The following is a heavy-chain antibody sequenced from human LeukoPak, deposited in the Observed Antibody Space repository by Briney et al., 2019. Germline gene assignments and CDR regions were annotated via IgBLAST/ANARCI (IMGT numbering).Heavy chain of an antibody. V-gene: IGHV4-30-4*01. Sequence: PSQTLSLTCTVSGGSISSGDYYWSWIRQPPGKGLEWIGYIYYSGSTYYNPSLKSRVTISVDTSKNQFSLKLSSVTAADTAVYYCAREGVGGGIDYYDSSGLQHAFDIWGQGTMVTVSS. CDR3: AREGVGGGIDYYDSSGLQHAFDI. J-gene: IGHJ3*02. CDR2: IYYSGST. CDR1: GGSISSGDYY. D-gene: IGHD3-22*01.